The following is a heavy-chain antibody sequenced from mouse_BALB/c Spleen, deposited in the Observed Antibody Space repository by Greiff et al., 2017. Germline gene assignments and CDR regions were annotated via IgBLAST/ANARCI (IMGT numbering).Heavy chain of an antibody. D-gene: IGHD2-1*01. Sequence: QVQLKESGPGLVAPSQSLSITCTVSGFSLTSYGVHWVRQPPGKGLEWLGVIWAGGSTNYNSALMSRLSISKDNSKSQVFLKMNSLQTDDTAMYYCATYGNYVGYAMDYWGQGTSVTVSS. CDR3: ATYGNYVGYAMDY. CDR2: IWAGGST. CDR1: GFSLTSYG. J-gene: IGHJ4*01. V-gene: IGHV2-9*02.